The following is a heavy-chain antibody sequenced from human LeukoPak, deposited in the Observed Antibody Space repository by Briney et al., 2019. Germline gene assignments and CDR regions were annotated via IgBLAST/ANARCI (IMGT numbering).Heavy chain of an antibody. V-gene: IGHV3-23*01. D-gene: IGHD6-13*01. CDR3: ANDDHSSSWYARYGMDV. CDR1: GFTFSSYA. J-gene: IGHJ6*02. CDR2: ISGSGGST. Sequence: GGSLRLSCAASGFTFSSYAMSWVRQAPGKGLEWVSAISGSGGSTYYADSVKGRFTISRDNSKNTLYLQMNSLRAEDTAVYYCANDDHSSSWYARYGMDVWGQGTTVTVSS.